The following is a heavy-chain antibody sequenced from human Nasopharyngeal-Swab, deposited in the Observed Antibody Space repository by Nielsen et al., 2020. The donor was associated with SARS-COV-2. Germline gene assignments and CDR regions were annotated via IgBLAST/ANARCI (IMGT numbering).Heavy chain of an antibody. CDR3: SRANYYDDY. CDR2: ISGSSSSM. V-gene: IGHV3-48*04. D-gene: IGHD3-22*01. J-gene: IGHJ4*02. Sequence: WIRQPPGKGLEWVSYISGSSSSMFYADSVRSRFTISRDNAKNSLYLQMNSLRAEDTAVYYCSRANYYDDYWGQGTLVTVSS.